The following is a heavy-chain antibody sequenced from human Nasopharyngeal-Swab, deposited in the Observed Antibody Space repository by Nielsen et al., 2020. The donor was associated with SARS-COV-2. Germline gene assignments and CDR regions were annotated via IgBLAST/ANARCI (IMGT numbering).Heavy chain of an antibody. CDR2: IFPGDSDT. J-gene: IGHJ6*02. V-gene: IGHV5-51*01. CDR1: GYRFTNYW. D-gene: IGHD1-26*01. Sequence: GESLKIPCATSGYRFTNYWIARVRQAPGKGLECMGTIFPGDSDTRYSPSFEGRVTISVDQSITTAYLHWTSLKASDTAKYYCAIGAAVGTLFHGMDVWGQGTMVTVSS. CDR3: AIGAAVGTLFHGMDV.